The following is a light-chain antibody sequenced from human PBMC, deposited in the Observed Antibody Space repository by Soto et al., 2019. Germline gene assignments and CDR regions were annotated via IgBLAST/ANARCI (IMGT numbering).Light chain of an antibody. Sequence: DIQMTQSPSSLSASVGDSVTITCQASQDISNYLNWYQQKPGKPPKLLIYDASTLETGVPSKFSGSGSGTDFTFTISSLQPEDIATYYCQQYDNLPLTFGGGTKVEIK. V-gene: IGKV1-33*01. CDR2: DAS. CDR3: QQYDNLPLT. J-gene: IGKJ4*01. CDR1: QDISNY.